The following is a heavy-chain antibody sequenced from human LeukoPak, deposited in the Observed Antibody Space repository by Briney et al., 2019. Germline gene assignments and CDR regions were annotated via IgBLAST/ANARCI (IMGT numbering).Heavy chain of an antibody. J-gene: IGHJ4*02. D-gene: IGHD1-26*01. Sequence: KSSETLSLTCTVSGDSINTSNYFWGWIRQSTGKGLEWIGNICYIGTSDYNPSLKSRVTISIDTSKNQFSLNLRSVTAADTAFYYCARHRSGSYIRYFDFWGQGALVTVSS. CDR1: GDSINTSNYF. V-gene: IGHV4-39*01. CDR3: ARHRSGSYIRYFDF. CDR2: ICYIGTS.